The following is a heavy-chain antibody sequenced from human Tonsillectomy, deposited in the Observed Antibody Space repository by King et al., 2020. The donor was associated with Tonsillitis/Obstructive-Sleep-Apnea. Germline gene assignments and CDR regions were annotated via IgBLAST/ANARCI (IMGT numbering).Heavy chain of an antibody. CDR1: GGSISSSSYY. J-gene: IGHJ6*02. CDR2: IYYSGST. Sequence: QLQESGPGLVKPSETLSLPCTVSGGSISSSSYYWGWIRQPPGKGLEWIGSIYYSGSTYYNPSLKSRVTISVDTSKNQFSLKLSSVTAADTAVYYCARKPDYYYYGMDVWGQGTTVTVSS. CDR3: ARKPDYYYYGMDV. V-gene: IGHV4-39*07.